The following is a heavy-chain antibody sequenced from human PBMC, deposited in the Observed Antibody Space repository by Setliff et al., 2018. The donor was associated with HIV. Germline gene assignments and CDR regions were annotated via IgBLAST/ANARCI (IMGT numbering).Heavy chain of an antibody. Sequence: ASVKVSCKASGYTFNSYGINWVRQAPGQGLEWMGWINTVTGNPTYAQGFTGRFVFSLDTSVSTAYLQTSSLKAEDSAGYYCARRMEMTPIGYWGQGTLVTVS. CDR3: ARRMEMTPIGY. V-gene: IGHV7-4-1*02. CDR2: INTVTGNP. J-gene: IGHJ4*02. D-gene: IGHD2-15*01. CDR1: GYTFNSYG.